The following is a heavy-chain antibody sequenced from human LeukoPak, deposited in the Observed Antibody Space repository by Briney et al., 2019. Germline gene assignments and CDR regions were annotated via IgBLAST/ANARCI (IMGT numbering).Heavy chain of an antibody. Sequence: GGSLRLSCATSGFTFSGYSMNWVRQAPGKGLEWISFIRSSSINIHYGDPVKGRFTISRDNAENSLYLQMNSLRAEDTAVYYCARDSIQLWPNAIDFWGQGTLVTVSS. CDR2: IRSSSINI. CDR1: GFTFSGYS. V-gene: IGHV3-48*01. D-gene: IGHD1-1*01. CDR3: ARDSIQLWPNAIDF. J-gene: IGHJ4*02.